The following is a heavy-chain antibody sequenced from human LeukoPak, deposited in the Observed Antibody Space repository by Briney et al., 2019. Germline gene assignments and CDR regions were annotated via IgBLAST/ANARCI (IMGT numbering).Heavy chain of an antibody. CDR3: ARPNWARRYFDY. CDR2: IYPHDSEI. D-gene: IGHD7-27*01. Sequence: RGESLKISCKGSGYIFTSYSIAWVRQMPGKGLEWMGVIYPHDSEIRYSPSFQGQVTISADESISTAYLQWSSLKASDTAMYYCARPNWARRYFDYWGQGTLVTVSS. CDR1: GYIFTSYS. J-gene: IGHJ4*02. V-gene: IGHV5-51*01.